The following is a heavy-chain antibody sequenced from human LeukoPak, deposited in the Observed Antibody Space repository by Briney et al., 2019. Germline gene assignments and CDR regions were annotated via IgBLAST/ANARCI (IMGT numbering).Heavy chain of an antibody. CDR2: IYSSGNT. V-gene: IGHV4-4*07. J-gene: IGHJ4*02. Sequence: SETLSLTCTVSGASMNGYFWSWIRQPAGKGLEWIGRIYSSGNTNYNPFLKSRVIMSVDMSKNQFSLNLKSVTAADTAVFYCARWASGYSSREGFDYWGQGALVIVSS. D-gene: IGHD5-12*01. CDR3: ARWASGYSSREGFDY. CDR1: GASMNGYF.